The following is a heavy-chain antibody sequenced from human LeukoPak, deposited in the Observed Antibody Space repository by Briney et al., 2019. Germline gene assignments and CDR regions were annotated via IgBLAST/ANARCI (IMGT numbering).Heavy chain of an antibody. V-gene: IGHV5-51*01. CDR3: VRTYGRYGHYYPDY. CDR2: IYPGDSDT. J-gene: IGHJ4*02. CDR1: GYSFTSYW. Sequence: GESLKISCKGSGYSFTSYWIGWVRQMPGKGLEWMGIIYPGDSDTRYSPSFQGQVTISADKSISTASLRWSSLKASDTAMYYCVRTYGRYGHYYPDYWGQGTLVTVSS. D-gene: IGHD5-24*01.